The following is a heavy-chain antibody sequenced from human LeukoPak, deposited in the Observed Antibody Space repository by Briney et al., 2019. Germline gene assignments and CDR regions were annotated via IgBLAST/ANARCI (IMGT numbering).Heavy chain of an antibody. CDR3: ARPAYSSSSYFDY. J-gene: IGHJ4*02. D-gene: IGHD6-6*01. Sequence: SETLSLTCTVSGGPISSSSYYWGWIRQPPGKGLEWIGSIYYSGSTYYNPSLKSRVTISVDTSKNQFSLKLSSVTAADTAVYYCARPAYSSSSYFDYWGQGTLVTVSS. CDR1: GGPISSSSYY. V-gene: IGHV4-39*01. CDR2: IYYSGST.